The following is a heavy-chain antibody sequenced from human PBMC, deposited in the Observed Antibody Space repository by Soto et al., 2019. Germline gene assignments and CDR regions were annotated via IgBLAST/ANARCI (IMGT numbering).Heavy chain of an antibody. CDR3: AFLDTSLDFDF. V-gene: IGHV5-10-1*01. D-gene: IGHD3-3*02. Sequence: PGESLKISCKGSGYRFTSYWISWVRQMPGKGLEWMGRIDPSNSYTHYSPSFHGHVTISADNSISTAYLQWSNLRASDTAIYYCAFLDTSLDFDFWGQGNLVTVSS. J-gene: IGHJ4*02. CDR1: GYRFTSYW. CDR2: IDPSNSYT.